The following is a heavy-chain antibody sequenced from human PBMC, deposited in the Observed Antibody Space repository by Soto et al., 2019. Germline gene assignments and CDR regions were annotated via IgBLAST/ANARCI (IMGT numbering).Heavy chain of an antibody. CDR1: GFTFSYHA. D-gene: IGHD1-1*01. Sequence: QVQLVESGGGVVQPGRSLRLSCAASGFTFSYHALNWVRQAPGKGLEWVAVISYDGDNKYIAESVKGRFTISRDNSKNTVTLQMNSLRAEETAMYFCARGTTTTACSAMDVWGQGTTVTVSS. V-gene: IGHV3-30-3*01. CDR2: ISYDGDNK. J-gene: IGHJ6*02. CDR3: ARGTTTTACSAMDV.